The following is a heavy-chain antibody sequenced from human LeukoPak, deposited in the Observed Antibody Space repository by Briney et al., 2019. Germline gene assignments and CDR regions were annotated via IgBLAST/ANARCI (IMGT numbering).Heavy chain of an antibody. CDR1: GFTFDDYA. V-gene: IGHV3-9*01. Sequence: PGRSLRLSCAASGFTFDDYAMHWVRQAPGKGLEWLSGISWNIDSIGYADSVKGRFTISRDNAKNSLYLQMNSLRAEDTALYYCAKDIKQYCTNGVCYTVAFDYWGQGTLVTVSS. CDR3: AKDIKQYCTNGVCYTVAFDY. J-gene: IGHJ4*02. CDR2: ISWNIDSI. D-gene: IGHD2-8*01.